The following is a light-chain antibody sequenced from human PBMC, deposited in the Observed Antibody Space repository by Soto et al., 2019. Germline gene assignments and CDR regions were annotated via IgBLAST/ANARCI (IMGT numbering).Light chain of an antibody. CDR2: EVS. J-gene: IGLJ1*01. CDR3: SSYTSSSPYV. V-gene: IGLV2-14*01. Sequence: QSALTQPASVSGSPGQSITISCTGTSSDVGGYNYVSWYPQHPGKAPKLMIYEVSNRPSGVSNRFSGSKSGNMASLTISGLQSEDEADYYCSSYTSSSPYVSGTGTKLTVL. CDR1: SSDVGGYNY.